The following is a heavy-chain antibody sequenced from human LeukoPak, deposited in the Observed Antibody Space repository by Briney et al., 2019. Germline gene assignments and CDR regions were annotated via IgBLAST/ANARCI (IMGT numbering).Heavy chain of an antibody. CDR3: ARAGGFTMVRGAVNNWFDP. J-gene: IGHJ5*02. V-gene: IGHV4-39*07. CDR2: IYYSGST. D-gene: IGHD3-10*01. Sequence: PSENLSLNCTVSGGSISSSSYYWGWIRQPPGKGLEWIGSIYYSGSTYYNPSLKSRVSVSVDTSKNQFSLKLSSVTAADTAVYYCARAGGFTMVRGAVNNWFDPWGQGTLVTVSS. CDR1: GGSISSSSYY.